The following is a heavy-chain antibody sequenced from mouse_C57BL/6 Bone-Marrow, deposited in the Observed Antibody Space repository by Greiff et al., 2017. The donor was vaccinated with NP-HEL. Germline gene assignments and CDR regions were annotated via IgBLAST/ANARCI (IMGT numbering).Heavy chain of an antibody. J-gene: IGHJ3*01. CDR1: GFTFSSYA. CDR3: ARFPS. Sequence: EVQLVESGGGLVKPGGSLKLSCAASGFTFSSYAMSWVRQTPEKRLEWVATISDGGSYTYYPDNVKGRFTISRDNAKNNLYLQMSHLKSEDTAMYYCARFPSWGQGTLVTVSA. CDR2: ISDGGSYT. V-gene: IGHV5-4*01.